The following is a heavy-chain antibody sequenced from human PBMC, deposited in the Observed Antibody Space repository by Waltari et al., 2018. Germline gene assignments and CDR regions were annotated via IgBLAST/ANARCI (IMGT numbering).Heavy chain of an antibody. V-gene: IGHV3-74*03. CDR2: INPGGSSR. D-gene: IGHD6-19*01. J-gene: IGHJ4*02. CDR3: TRATAVSFDY. Sequence: EVQLVESGGGLVQPGGSLRLSCAASGFSFSNYWIHWVRQAPGKGMEWVSRINPGGSSRMHAYSVRGRFTSTRDNAKNTLYLQMNRLRGDDTAVYYCTRATAVSFDYWGLGTLVTVSS. CDR1: GFSFSNYW.